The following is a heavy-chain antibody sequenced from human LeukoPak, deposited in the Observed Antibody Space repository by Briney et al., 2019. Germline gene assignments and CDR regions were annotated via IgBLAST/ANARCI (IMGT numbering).Heavy chain of an antibody. CDR3: ASSSYSSGWAPHNWFDP. D-gene: IGHD6-19*01. Sequence: SETLSLTCTVSGDSISTSNSYWGWIRQPPGKELEWIGSIYYSGNTYYNASLKSRVTISVDTSKNQFSLQLNSVTPEDTAVYYCASSSYSSGWAPHNWFDPWGQGTLVTVSS. J-gene: IGHJ5*02. CDR2: IYYSGNT. V-gene: IGHV4-39*01. CDR1: GDSISTSNSY.